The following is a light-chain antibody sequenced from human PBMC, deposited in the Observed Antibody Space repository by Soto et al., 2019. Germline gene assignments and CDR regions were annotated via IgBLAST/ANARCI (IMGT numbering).Light chain of an antibody. CDR3: SSFAGGNIYV. CDR2: SNN. J-gene: IGLJ1*01. Sequence: QSVLTQPPSASGTPGQRVTISCSGSSSNIGSYPVNWYQQLPGTAPKLLIYSNNQRPSGVPDRFSGSKSGTSASLAISALQSEDEADYYCSSFAGGNIYVFGTGTKLTVL. V-gene: IGLV1-44*01. CDR1: SSNIGSYP.